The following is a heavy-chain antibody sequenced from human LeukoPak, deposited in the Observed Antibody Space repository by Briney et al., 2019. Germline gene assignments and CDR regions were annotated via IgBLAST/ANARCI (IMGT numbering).Heavy chain of an antibody. Sequence: PGGSLRLSCAASGFTFSSYAMSWVRQAPGKGLEWVSVITDDEDTYYADSVKGRFTISRDNSQNTVFLQMNSLRVEDTAVYYCAKVDYWSPENYFDSWGQGTLVTVSS. V-gene: IGHV3-23*01. D-gene: IGHD1-1*01. CDR1: GFTFSSYA. CDR2: ITDDEDT. J-gene: IGHJ4*02. CDR3: AKVDYWSPENYFDS.